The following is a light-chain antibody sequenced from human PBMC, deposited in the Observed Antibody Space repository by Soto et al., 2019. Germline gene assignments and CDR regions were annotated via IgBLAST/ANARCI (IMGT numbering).Light chain of an antibody. CDR1: QSISSN. CDR2: GAS. J-gene: IGKJ4*01. V-gene: IGKV3-15*01. CDR3: QHYNKWPPLT. Sequence: EIVMTQSPATLSVSPGERATLSCRASQSISSNLAWYQQKSGQAPRLLIYGASTRATGIPARFSGSRSGTEFTLTISSLQSEDCAVYYCQHYNKWPPLTFGGGTKVEIK.